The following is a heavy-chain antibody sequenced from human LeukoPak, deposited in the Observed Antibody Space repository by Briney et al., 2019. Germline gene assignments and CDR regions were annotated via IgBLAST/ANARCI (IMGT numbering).Heavy chain of an antibody. CDR3: ARLAPPYRAYYYGSGSYAEDNWFDP. J-gene: IGHJ5*02. Sequence: SETLSLTCNVSGGSIRGYYWSWIRQPPGKGLEWIGYIYSSGSTNYNPSLKSRVTMSVDTSKNQFSLKVSSVTAADTAVYYCARLAPPYRAYYYGSGSYAEDNWFDPWGQGTLVTVSS. V-gene: IGHV4-59*01. CDR2: IYSSGST. CDR1: GGSIRGYY. D-gene: IGHD3-10*01.